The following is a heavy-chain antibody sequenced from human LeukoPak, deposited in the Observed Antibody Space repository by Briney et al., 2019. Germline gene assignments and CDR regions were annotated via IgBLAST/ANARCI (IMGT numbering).Heavy chain of an antibody. Sequence: GGSLRLSCAASGFTFSSCEMNWVRQAPGQGLEWLSYISSSGTTTYYADSVKGRFTISRDNGQNSLYLQMNSLTAEDTAVYYCATYSGRYGRVVYWGQGTLVTVSS. CDR3: ATYSGRYGRVVY. CDR2: ISSSGTTT. D-gene: IGHD1-26*01. CDR1: GFTFSSCE. V-gene: IGHV3-48*03. J-gene: IGHJ4*02.